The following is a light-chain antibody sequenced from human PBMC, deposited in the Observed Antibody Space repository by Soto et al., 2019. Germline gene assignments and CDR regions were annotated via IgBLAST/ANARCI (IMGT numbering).Light chain of an antibody. CDR2: EVS. J-gene: IGLJ1*01. Sequence: QSALTQPPSASGSPGQSVTISCTGTSSDVGAYNYVSWYQQLPGKAPKLIIYEVSKRPSGVPDRVSGSKSGNTASLTVSGIQAEDESDYYGTSYAGTDSFFYVFGTGTKVTVL. CDR3: TSYAGTDSFFYV. V-gene: IGLV2-8*01. CDR1: SSDVGAYNY.